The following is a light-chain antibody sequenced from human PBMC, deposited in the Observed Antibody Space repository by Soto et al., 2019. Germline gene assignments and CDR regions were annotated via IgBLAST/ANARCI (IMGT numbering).Light chain of an antibody. Sequence: ISLRKEPATLSPYLVARATLSCSAIQSVTSYLAWYQQKPGQAPRLLSYDASNRATGIPARVSGSGSGTDFTLTISSLEPEDFAVYYGQQRSNWPSVLTFGKGTKV. CDR1: QSVTSY. CDR2: DAS. J-gene: IGKJ1*01. CDR3: QQRSNWPSVLT. V-gene: IGKV3-11*01.